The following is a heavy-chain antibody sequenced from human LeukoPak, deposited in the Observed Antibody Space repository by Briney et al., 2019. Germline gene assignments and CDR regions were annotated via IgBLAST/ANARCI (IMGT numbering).Heavy chain of an antibody. CDR2: ISWNSGSI. CDR1: GFTFDDYA. J-gene: IGHJ6*03. D-gene: IGHD3-3*01. V-gene: IGHV3-9*01. CDR3: ARGPPSWVFGSYPPYYYYYMDV. Sequence: PGRSLRLSCAASGFTFDDYAMHWVRQAPGKGLEWVSGISWNSGSIGYADSVKGRFTISRDNAKNSLYLQMNSLRAEDTAVYYCARGPPSWVFGSYPPYYYYYMDVWGKGTTVSVSS.